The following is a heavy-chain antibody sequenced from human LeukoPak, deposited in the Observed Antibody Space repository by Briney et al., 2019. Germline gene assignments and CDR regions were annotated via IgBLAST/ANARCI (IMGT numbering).Heavy chain of an antibody. D-gene: IGHD6-6*01. CDR2: INHSGST. J-gene: IGHJ4*02. V-gene: IGHV4-34*01. CDR1: GGSLSGYY. CDR3: ARGGIAARPGFVY. Sequence: SETLSLTCAVYGGSLSGYYWSWIRQPPGKGLEWIGEINHSGSTNYNPSLKSRVTISVDTSKNQFSLKLSSVTAADTAVYYCARGGIAARPGFVYWGQGTLVTVSS.